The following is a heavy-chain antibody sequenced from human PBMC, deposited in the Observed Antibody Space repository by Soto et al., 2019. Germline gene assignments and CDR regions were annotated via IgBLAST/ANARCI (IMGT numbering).Heavy chain of an antibody. V-gene: IGHV1-24*01. J-gene: IGHJ4*02. D-gene: IGHD6-19*01. Sequence: QVQLVQPGAEVKKPGASVKVSCRVSGYTLTDFSVHWVRQPPGKGLEGLGGSDHKEGETHYTQNFQGRVTTTEDTSTDAAYMELSSMRSEDTAVYYCAAGGPRWLQAHFDYWGQGTLVTVSS. CDR1: GYTLTDFS. CDR3: AAGGPRWLQAHFDY. CDR2: SDHKEGET.